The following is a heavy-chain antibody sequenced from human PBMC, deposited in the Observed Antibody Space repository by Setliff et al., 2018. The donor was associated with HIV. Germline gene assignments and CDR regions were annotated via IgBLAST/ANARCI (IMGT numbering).Heavy chain of an antibody. CDR3: ARRPYYDSWSGHQAFDV. CDR1: GYSFTTYW. CDR2: IYPYDPDT. J-gene: IGHJ3*01. D-gene: IGHD3-3*01. V-gene: IGHV5-51*01. Sequence: GESLKISCKGSGYSFTTYWIGWVRQMPGKGLEWMGIIYPYDPDTRYNPSFQGHVTISADKSIGTAYVQWSGLKASDTAIYYCARRPYYDSWSGHQAFDVWGQGTMVTVSS.